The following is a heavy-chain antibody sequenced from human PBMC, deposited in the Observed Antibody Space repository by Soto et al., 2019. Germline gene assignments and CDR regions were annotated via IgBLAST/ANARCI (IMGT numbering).Heavy chain of an antibody. Sequence: WVRQAPGKGMEWVSYMSITSDTYYADSVKGRFTISRDDAKSSLYLQMNSLRDEDTAVYYCVRDDRWAFDYWGQGTLVTVSS. V-gene: IGHV3-21*05. J-gene: IGHJ4*02. CDR3: VRDDRWAFDY. D-gene: IGHD3-22*01. CDR2: MSITSDT.